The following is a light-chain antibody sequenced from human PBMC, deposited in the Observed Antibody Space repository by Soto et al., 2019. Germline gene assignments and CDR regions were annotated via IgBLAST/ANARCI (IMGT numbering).Light chain of an antibody. CDR1: QGISDY. CDR2: AAS. Sequence: DIQMTQSPSSLSASVGDRVTITCRASQGISDYLAWYQQKPGKVPKLLIYAASTLQSGVPSRFSGSGSGTDFTLTISSLQPEDVATYYCQKYNSAPLFTFGPGTKVDI. J-gene: IGKJ3*01. CDR3: QKYNSAPLFT. V-gene: IGKV1-27*01.